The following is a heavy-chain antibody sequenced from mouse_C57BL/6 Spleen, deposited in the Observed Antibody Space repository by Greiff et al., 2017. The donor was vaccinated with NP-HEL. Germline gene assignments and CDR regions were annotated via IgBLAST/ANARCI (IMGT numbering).Heavy chain of an antibody. Sequence: VQLQQSGPELVKPGASVKISCKASGYSFTGYYMNWVKQSPEKSLEWIGEINPSTGGTTYNQKFKAKATLTVDKSSSTAYMQLKSLTSEDSAVYYCARGGIYYYGSSPWYFDVWGTGTTVTVSS. CDR1: GYSFTGYY. CDR2: INPSTGGT. D-gene: IGHD1-1*01. CDR3: ARGGIYYYGSSPWYFDV. V-gene: IGHV1-42*01. J-gene: IGHJ1*03.